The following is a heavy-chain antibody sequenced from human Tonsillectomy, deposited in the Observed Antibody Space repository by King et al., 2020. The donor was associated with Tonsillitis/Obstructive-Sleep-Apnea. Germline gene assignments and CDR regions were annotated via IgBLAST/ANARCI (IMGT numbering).Heavy chain of an antibody. D-gene: IGHD4-17*01. CDR1: GFTFSSYS. CDR2: ISSSSSYI. V-gene: IGHV3-21*01. CDR3: AREGDYGDSFDY. J-gene: IGHJ4*02. Sequence: VQLVESGGGLVKPGGSLRLSCAASGFTFSSYSMNWVRQAPGKGLEWVSSISSSSSYIYYADSVKGRFTISRDNAKNSLYLQMNSLRAEDPAVYYCAREGDYGDSFDYWGQGTLVTVSS.